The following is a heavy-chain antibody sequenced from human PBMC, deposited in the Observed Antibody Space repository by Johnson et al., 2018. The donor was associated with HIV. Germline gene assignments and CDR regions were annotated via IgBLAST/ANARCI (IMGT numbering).Heavy chain of an antibody. Sequence: VQLVESGGGLVQPGGSLRLSCAASGFTFSSYWMSWVRQAPGKGLEWVANIKQDGSEKYYADSVKGRFAISRDNAKNSMYLQMNGLRAEDTALYYCAKEDGAARAFDIWGQGTMVTVSS. CDR1: GFTFSSYW. V-gene: IGHV3-7*03. J-gene: IGHJ3*02. CDR3: AKEDGAARAFDI. CDR2: IKQDGSEK. D-gene: IGHD6-6*01.